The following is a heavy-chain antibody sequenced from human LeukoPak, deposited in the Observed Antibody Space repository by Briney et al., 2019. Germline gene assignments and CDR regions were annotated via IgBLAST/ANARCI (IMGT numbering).Heavy chain of an antibody. J-gene: IGHJ6*02. CDR3: SAAVGTDFYDYGMDV. D-gene: IGHD6-13*01. CDR1: GFTFSGSA. CDR2: MRSKANTYAT. Sequence: GGSLKLSCAASGFTFSGSAMHWVRQASGKGLEWVGRMRSKANTYATAYAASVKGRFTISRDDSKNTAYLQLNSLKTEDTAVYYCSAAVGTDFYDYGMDVWGQGTTVSVSS. V-gene: IGHV3-73*01.